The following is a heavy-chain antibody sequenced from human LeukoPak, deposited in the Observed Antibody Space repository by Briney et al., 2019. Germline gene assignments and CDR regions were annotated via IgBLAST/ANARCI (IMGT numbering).Heavy chain of an antibody. CDR3: AKSRAMAATKGYFDY. D-gene: IGHD5-18*01. V-gene: IGHV3-23*01. CDR2: ISGYSAAT. J-gene: IGHJ4*02. CDR1: GFTFSSYA. Sequence: PGGSLRLSCVGSGFTFSSYALSWVRQAPGKGPEWVSVISGYSAATHYTDSVKGRFTISRDNSKNTLYLQMNNLTADDTAVYYCAKSRAMAATKGYFDYWGQGTQVTVSS.